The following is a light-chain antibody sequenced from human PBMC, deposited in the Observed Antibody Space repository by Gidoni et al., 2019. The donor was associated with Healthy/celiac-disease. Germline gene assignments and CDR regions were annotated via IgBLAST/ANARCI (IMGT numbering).Light chain of an antibody. Sequence: EIVMTQSPATLSVSPGERATLSCRASQSVSSNLAWYQQKPGQAPRLLIYGASTRATGIPARFSGSGSGTEFTLTISSLQSEDFAVYYCQQYNNWRITFXPGTKVDIK. CDR2: GAS. CDR1: QSVSSN. V-gene: IGKV3-15*01. CDR3: QQYNNWRIT. J-gene: IGKJ3*01.